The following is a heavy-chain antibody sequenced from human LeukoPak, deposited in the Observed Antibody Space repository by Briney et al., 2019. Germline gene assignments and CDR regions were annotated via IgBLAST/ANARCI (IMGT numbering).Heavy chain of an antibody. J-gene: IGHJ4*02. CDR2: ITRTSSYI. CDR3: ARELDDYYCGGDCPEY. CDR1: GFTFSSYG. V-gene: IGHV3-21*01. Sequence: PGGSLRLSCAASGFTFSSYGMHWVRQAPGKGLEWVSSITRTSSYIYYADSVKGRFTISRDNAKNSLYLQMNSLRAEDTAVYYCARELDDYYCGGDCPEYWGQGTLVTVSS. D-gene: IGHD2-21*02.